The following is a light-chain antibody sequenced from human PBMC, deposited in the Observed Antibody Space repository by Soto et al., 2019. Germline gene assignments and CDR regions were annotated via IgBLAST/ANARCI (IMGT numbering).Light chain of an antibody. J-gene: IGKJ5*01. CDR2: DAY. CDR1: QSFRGL. Sequence: EVVLTQSPVTLSLSPGQRATLSCRASQSFRGLLAWYQQKPGQAPRLLIYDAYNRATGIPPRFSGGGSGTDFTLTISSLEPEDSAVYYCQQYGSSPITFGQGTRLEIK. V-gene: IGKV3-11*01. CDR3: QQYGSSPIT.